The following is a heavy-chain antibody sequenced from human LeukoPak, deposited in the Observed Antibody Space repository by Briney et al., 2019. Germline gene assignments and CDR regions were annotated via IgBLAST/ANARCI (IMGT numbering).Heavy chain of an antibody. D-gene: IGHD6-19*01. V-gene: IGHV3-7*03. Sequence: GGSLRLSCAASGFSFSTHSLTWVRQAPGKGLQWVATINHDGSEKDYVDTVKGRFTISRDNAENSLYLQLNSLRAEDTAIYYCARGSGWLDYWGQGTLVTVSS. CDR3: ARGSGWLDY. J-gene: IGHJ4*02. CDR2: INHDGSEK. CDR1: GFSFSTHS.